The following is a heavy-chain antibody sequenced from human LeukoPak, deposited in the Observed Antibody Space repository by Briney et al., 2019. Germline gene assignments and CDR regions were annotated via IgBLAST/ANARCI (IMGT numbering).Heavy chain of an antibody. CDR3: AREGSGSSMFDY. CDR1: DDSITMYY. V-gene: IGHV4-59*01. CDR2: IYYSGST. Sequence: SETLSLTCSVSDDSITMYYWSWIRQSPGKGLEWIGYIYYSGSTNYNPSLKSRVTISVDTSKNQFSLKLTSVTAADTAVYYCAREGSGSSMFDYWGQGTLVTVSS. D-gene: IGHD1-26*01. J-gene: IGHJ4*02.